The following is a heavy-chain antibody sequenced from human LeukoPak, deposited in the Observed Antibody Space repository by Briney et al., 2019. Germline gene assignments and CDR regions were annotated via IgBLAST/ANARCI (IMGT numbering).Heavy chain of an antibody. V-gene: IGHV1-69*13. D-gene: IGHD3-10*01. CDR2: IIPIFGTA. Sequence: GASVKVSCTASGGTFSSYAISWVRQAPGQGLEWMGGIIPIFGTANYAQKFQGRVTITADESTSTACMELSSLRSEDTAVYYCARSTVVTMVRGVISHFDYWGQGTLVTVSS. J-gene: IGHJ4*02. CDR3: ARSTVVTMVRGVISHFDY. CDR1: GGTFSSYA.